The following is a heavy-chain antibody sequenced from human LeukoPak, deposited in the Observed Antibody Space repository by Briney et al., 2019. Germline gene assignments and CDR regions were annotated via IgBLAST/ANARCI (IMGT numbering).Heavy chain of an antibody. Sequence: SETLSLTCTVSGGSISSYYWSWIRQPPGKGLEWIGYINYSGSTNYNPSLKSRVTISVDTSKNQFSLKLSSVTAADTAVYYCARSLGYSYGKSVFDYWGQGTLVTVSS. D-gene: IGHD5-18*01. V-gene: IGHV4-59*01. CDR3: ARSLGYSYGKSVFDY. CDR1: GGSISSYY. CDR2: INYSGST. J-gene: IGHJ4*02.